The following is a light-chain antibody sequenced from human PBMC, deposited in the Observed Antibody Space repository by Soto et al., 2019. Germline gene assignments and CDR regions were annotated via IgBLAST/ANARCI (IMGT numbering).Light chain of an antibody. CDR1: SSDVGDYNY. J-gene: IGLJ2*01. CDR3: SSYTTSNTL. V-gene: IGLV2-14*03. Sequence: QSALTQPASVSGSPGQSITISCTATSSDVGDYNYVSWYQQHPDKAPKLMIYDVSHRPSGVSNRFSGSKSGNTASLTISGLQAEDEADYYCSSYTTSNTLFGGGTQLTVL. CDR2: DVS.